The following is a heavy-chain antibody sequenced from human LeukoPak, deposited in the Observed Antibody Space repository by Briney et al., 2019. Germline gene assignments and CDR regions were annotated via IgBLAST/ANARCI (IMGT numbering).Heavy chain of an antibody. V-gene: IGHV3-7*01. D-gene: IGHD5-24*01. CDR3: AKGDGYNPSDY. CDR1: GFTFTNYW. Sequence: PGGSLTLSCAASGFTFTNYWMSWVRQAPGTGLEWVANIKQDGNEKYYVDSVRGRFTITRDNAKNSLYLQMNSLRAEDTAVYYCAKGDGYNPSDYWGQGTLVTVSS. J-gene: IGHJ4*02. CDR2: IKQDGNEK.